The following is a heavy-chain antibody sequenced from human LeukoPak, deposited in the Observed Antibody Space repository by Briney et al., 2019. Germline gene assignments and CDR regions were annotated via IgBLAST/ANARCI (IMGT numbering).Heavy chain of an antibody. V-gene: IGHV3-30-3*01. J-gene: IGHJ5*02. CDR1: GFTFSSYA. CDR2: ISYDGSNK. CDR3: ARGEYGSGSYYPNWFDP. D-gene: IGHD3-10*01. Sequence: GGSLRLSCAASGFTFSSYAMHWVRQAPGKGLEWVAVISYDGSNKYYADSVKGRFTISRDNAKNSLYLQMNSLRAEDTAVYYCARGEYGSGSYYPNWFDPWGQGTLVTVSS.